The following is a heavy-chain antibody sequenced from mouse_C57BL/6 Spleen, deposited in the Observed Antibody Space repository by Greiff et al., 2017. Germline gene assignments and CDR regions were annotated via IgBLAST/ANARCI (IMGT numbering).Heavy chain of an antibody. J-gene: IGHJ4*01. Sequence: QVQLQQPGAELVRPGSSVKLSCKASGYTFTSYWMHWVKQRPIQGLEWIGNIDPSDSETHYTQKFKDKATLSVDKSHSTAYMQLSSLASEDSAVYYCARKEHYYGSSSIYYAMDYWGQGTSVTVSS. D-gene: IGHD1-1*01. CDR1: GYTFTSYW. CDR2: IDPSDSET. V-gene: IGHV1-52*01. CDR3: ARKEHYYGSSSIYYAMDY.